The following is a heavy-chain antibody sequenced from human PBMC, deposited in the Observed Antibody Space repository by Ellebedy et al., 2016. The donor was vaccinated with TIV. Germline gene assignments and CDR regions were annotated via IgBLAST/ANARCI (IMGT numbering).Heavy chain of an antibody. Sequence: GESLKISCAASGFTFSHYWMSWVRQAPGRGLEWVANVNQNEREKYYVDSVKGRFTISRDNSKNSAYLQMNSLRAEDTAIYYCVRDAPVLRYFDWQIKDDYWGQGTQVTVSS. CDR1: GFTFSHYW. CDR2: VNQNEREK. V-gene: IGHV3-7*01. CDR3: VRDAPVLRYFDWQIKDDY. J-gene: IGHJ4*02. D-gene: IGHD3-9*01.